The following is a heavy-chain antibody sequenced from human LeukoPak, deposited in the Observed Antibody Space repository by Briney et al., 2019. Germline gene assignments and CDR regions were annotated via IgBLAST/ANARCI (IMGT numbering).Heavy chain of an antibody. V-gene: IGHV3-7*05. Sequence: PGGSLRLSCAASGFTLTNYWMSWLRQAPGKGLEWVAIIKRDGSEKYYVDSVKGRFTVSRDNADNSLYLQMNSLRAEDTAFYYCARARDYGSGNANAFDIWGQGTMVTVSS. CDR1: GFTLTNYW. D-gene: IGHD3-10*01. J-gene: IGHJ3*02. CDR3: ARARDYGSGNANAFDI. CDR2: IKRDGSEK.